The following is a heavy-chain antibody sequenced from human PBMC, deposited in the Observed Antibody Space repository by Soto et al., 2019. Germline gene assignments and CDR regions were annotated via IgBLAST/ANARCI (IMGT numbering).Heavy chain of an antibody. CDR1: GGTFSSYA. J-gene: IGHJ6*02. Sequence: SVKVSCKASGGTFSSYAISWVRQAPGQGLEWMGGIIPIFGTANYAQKFQGRVTITADKSTSTAYMELSSLRSEDTAVYYCASTAEDYYYYYGMDVWGQGTTVTSP. CDR2: IIPIFGTA. CDR3: ASTAEDYYYYYGMDV. V-gene: IGHV1-69*06. D-gene: IGHD2-21*02.